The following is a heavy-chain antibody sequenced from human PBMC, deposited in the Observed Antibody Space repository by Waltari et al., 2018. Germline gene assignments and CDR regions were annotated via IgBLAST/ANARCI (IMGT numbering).Heavy chain of an antibody. CDR2: INHSGST. Sequence: QVQLQQWGAGLLKPSETLSLTCDVYGGSFSGYYWSWIRQPPGKGLEWIGEINHSGSTNYNPSLKSRVTISVDTSKNQFSLKLSSVTAADTAVYYCARGQYYYYYYGMDVWGQGTTVTVSS. CDR3: ARGQYYYYYYGMDV. CDR1: GGSFSGYY. V-gene: IGHV4-34*01. J-gene: IGHJ6*02.